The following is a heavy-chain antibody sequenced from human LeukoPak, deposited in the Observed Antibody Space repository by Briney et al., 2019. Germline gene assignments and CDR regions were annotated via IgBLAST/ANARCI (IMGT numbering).Heavy chain of an antibody. V-gene: IGHV3-21*01. CDR2: ISSSIMYK. Sequence: PGGSLRLSCAASGFTFSPYSMNWVRQAPGKGLEWVSSISSSIMYKDYADSVKGRFTISRDNAQNSLYLQMNSLRAEDTAVYLCARGIISYYYMDVWGKGTTVTVSS. CDR3: ARGIISYYYMDV. D-gene: IGHD2/OR15-2a*01. J-gene: IGHJ6*03. CDR1: GFTFSPYS.